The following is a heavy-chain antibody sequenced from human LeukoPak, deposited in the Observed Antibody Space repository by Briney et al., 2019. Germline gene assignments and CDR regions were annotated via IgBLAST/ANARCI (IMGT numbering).Heavy chain of an antibody. CDR3: AGGEGWPVED. D-gene: IGHD5-24*01. Sequence: GGSLRLSCVASKFTFTNYWMTWVRQAPGKGLEWVANIKEDGTEKHYADSVKGRFTISRGNTENSVYLQMNSLRVEEPAVYFCAGGEGWPVEDWGQGTQVTVSS. CDR2: IKEDGTEK. CDR1: KFTFTNYW. V-gene: IGHV3-7*03. J-gene: IGHJ4*02.